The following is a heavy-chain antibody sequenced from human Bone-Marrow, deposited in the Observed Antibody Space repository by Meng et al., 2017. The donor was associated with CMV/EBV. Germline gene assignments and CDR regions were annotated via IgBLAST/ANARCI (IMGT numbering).Heavy chain of an antibody. J-gene: IGHJ4*02. CDR3: ARRGRAVRSGYSYFDY. V-gene: IGHV4-39*07. CDR2: IYYSGST. Sequence: SETLSLTCTVSGGSISSSDYYWGWIRQPPGKGLEWIGSIYYSGSTYYNPSLKSRVTISIDTSKNQFSLNLSSVTAADTAVYYCARRGRAVRSGYSYFDYWARARWSPSPQ. CDR1: GGSISSSDYY. D-gene: IGHD3-3*01.